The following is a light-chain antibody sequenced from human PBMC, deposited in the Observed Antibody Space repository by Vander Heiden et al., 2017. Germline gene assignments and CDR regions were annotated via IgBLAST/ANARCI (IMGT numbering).Light chain of an antibody. J-gene: IGLJ3*02. Sequence: SSDLTQDPAVSVALGQTVRTTFQVDHLRSDYASWYQQKPGQAPVLVIYGKNNRHSGIPDRFSGSSSGNTASVTMTGGEAEEEADYYCNSRDRIGKNLVFGGGTKLTVL. CDR2: GKN. V-gene: IGLV3-19*01. CDR1: HLRSDY. CDR3: NSRDRIGKNLV.